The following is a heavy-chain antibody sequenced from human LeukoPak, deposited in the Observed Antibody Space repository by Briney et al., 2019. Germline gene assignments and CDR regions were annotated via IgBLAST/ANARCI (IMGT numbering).Heavy chain of an antibody. CDR3: LGYCSSTSCYRRFSY. CDR1: GGSISSSSYY. V-gene: IGHV4-39*01. Sequence: SETLSLTCTVSGGSISSSSYYWGWIRQPPGKGLEWIGSIYYSGSTYYNPSLKSRVTISVDTSKNQFSLKLSSVTAADTAVYYCLGYCSSTSCYRRFSYWGQGTLVTVSS. D-gene: IGHD2-2*02. J-gene: IGHJ4*02. CDR2: IYYSGST.